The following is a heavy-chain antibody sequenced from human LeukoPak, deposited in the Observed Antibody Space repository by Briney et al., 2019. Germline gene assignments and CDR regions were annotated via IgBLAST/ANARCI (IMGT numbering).Heavy chain of an antibody. V-gene: IGHV3-23*01. J-gene: IGHJ4*02. CDR1: GFTFGSYA. Sequence: PGGSLRLSCAASGFTFGSYAMSWVRQAPGKGLEWVSAISGSGGSTYYADSVKGRFTISRDNSKNTLYLQMNSLRAEDMAVYYCAKVPMYYFDYWGQGTLVTVSS. CDR3: AKVPMYYFDY. D-gene: IGHD2-2*01. CDR2: ISGSGGST.